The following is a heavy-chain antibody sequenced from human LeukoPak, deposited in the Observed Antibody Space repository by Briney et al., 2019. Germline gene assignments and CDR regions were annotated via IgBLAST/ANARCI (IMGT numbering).Heavy chain of an antibody. CDR2: ISYDGSNK. V-gene: IGHV3-30*04. D-gene: IGHD1-26*01. CDR1: GFTFSSYA. J-gene: IGHJ5*02. Sequence: GRSLRLSYAASGFTFSSYAMHWVRQAPGKGLEWVAVISYDGSNKYYADSVKGRFTISRDNSKNTLYLQMNSLRAEDTAVYYCARDYGSRRFDPWGQGTLVTVSS. CDR3: ARDYGSRRFDP.